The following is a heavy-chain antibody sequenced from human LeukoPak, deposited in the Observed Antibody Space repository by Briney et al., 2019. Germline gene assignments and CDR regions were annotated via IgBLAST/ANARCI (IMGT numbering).Heavy chain of an antibody. CDR2: IFPSGT. CDR3: AREFPATYNFDH. CDR1: GYTFTSYY. J-gene: IGHJ4*02. V-gene: IGHV1-46*01. Sequence: ASVNVSCETSGYTFTSYYIHWVRQAPGAGLEWMGIIFPSGTTYAQKFQGRVTMTRDTSTSTVYMELSSLGSEDTAVYYCAREFPATYNFDHWGQGTLVTVSS.